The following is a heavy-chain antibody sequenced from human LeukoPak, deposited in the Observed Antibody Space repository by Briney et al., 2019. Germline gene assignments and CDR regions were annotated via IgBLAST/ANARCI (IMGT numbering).Heavy chain of an antibody. CDR1: GFIFSDYI. D-gene: IGHD4-23*01. CDR2: IRTRINSSTT. J-gene: IGHJ3*02. V-gene: IGHV3-72*01. Sequence: GGSLRLSCAASGFIFSDYIMDWVRQAPGKGLEGVGRIRTRINSSTTEYAASVKRRFTISIDDSKNSMYLHMNSLKTEDTAVYHCSRDGGEGGNSAFDIWGQGTMVTVSS. CDR3: SRDGGEGGNSAFDI.